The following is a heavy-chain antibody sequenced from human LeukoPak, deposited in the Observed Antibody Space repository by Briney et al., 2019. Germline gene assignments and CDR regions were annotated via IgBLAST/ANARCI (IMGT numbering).Heavy chain of an antibody. D-gene: IGHD6-13*01. J-gene: IGHJ4*02. CDR1: GGSISSYY. CDR2: IYYSGRT. CDR3: ARRGSSWSQLDY. V-gene: IGHV4-59*08. Sequence: SETLSLTCTVSGGSISSYYWSWIRQPPGKGLEWIGYIYYSGRTNYNPSLKSRLTISVDTSKKQFSLKLRSVTAADTAVYYCARRGSSWSQLDYWGQGTLVTVSS.